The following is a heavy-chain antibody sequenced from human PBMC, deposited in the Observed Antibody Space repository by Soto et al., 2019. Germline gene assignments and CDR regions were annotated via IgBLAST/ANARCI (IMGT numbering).Heavy chain of an antibody. D-gene: IGHD3-22*01. Sequence: QVQLQESGPGLVKPSQTLSLTCTVSGGSISSGDYYWSWIRQPPGKGLEWIGYIYYSGSTYYNPSLKSRVTISVDTSKNQFSLKLSSVTAADTAVYYCASTENYYDSSGYFDYWGQGTLVTVSS. CDR3: ASTENYYDSSGYFDY. V-gene: IGHV4-30-4*01. CDR1: GGSISSGDYY. J-gene: IGHJ4*02. CDR2: IYYSGST.